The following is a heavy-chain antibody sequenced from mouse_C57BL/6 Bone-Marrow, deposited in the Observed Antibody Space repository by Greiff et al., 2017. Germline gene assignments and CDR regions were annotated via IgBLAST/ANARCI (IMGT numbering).Heavy chain of an antibody. CDR1: GFTFSSYT. V-gene: IGHV5-9*01. CDR3: ARQGVTTGYFDY. J-gene: IGHJ2*01. CDR2: ISGGGGNT. Sequence: EVQRVESGGGLVKPGGSLKLSCAASGFTFSSYTMSWVRQTPEKRLEWVATISGGGGNTYYPDSVKGRFTISRDNAKNTLYLQMSSLRSEDTALYYCARQGVTTGYFDYWGQGTTLTVSS. D-gene: IGHD1-1*01.